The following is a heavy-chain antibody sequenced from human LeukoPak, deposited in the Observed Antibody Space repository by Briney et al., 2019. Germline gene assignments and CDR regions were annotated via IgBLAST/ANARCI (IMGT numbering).Heavy chain of an antibody. CDR2: ISDIGSI. D-gene: IGHD2-8*02. CDR3: AGHHPRNTVDF. Sequence: PSETLSLTCTVSGGSISSYYWSWIRQPPGKGLEWIAYISDIGSINYNPSLKSRVTISLDTSNNQFSLKLISMTAADTAVYYCAGHHPRNTVDFWGQGTLVTVSS. CDR1: GGSISSYY. V-gene: IGHV4-59*08. J-gene: IGHJ4*02.